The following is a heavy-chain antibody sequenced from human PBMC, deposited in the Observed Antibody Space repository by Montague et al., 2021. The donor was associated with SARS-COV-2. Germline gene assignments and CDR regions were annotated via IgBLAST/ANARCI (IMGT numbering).Heavy chain of an antibody. CDR1: GGSINNYY. CDR2: IHYTGSA. Sequence: SXTLSLTCTVSGGSINNYYWSWIRQPPAKGPEWIAFIHYTGSANYNPSLKSRATISIDPYTNQCSLKLTSVTAADAALYYCARHLAVGTSGFDIWGQGTMVTVSS. CDR3: ARHLAVGTSGFDI. D-gene: IGHD6-19*01. V-gene: IGHV4-59*08. J-gene: IGHJ3*02.